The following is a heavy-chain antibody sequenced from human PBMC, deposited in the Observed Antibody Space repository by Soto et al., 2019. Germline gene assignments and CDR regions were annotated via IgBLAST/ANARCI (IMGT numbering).Heavy chain of an antibody. CDR2: INPKSGGT. Sequence: GASVKVSCKVSGYSFTDYHIHRVRQAPGQGLEWLGRINPKSGGTSTAQKFQGWVTMTRDRSISTVYMELTRLRSDDTAVYFCARGHSTDCSNGVCSFFYNHEMDVWGQGTTVTVSS. V-gene: IGHV1-2*04. D-gene: IGHD2-8*01. CDR3: ARGHSTDCSNGVCSFFYNHEMDV. CDR1: GYSFTDYH. J-gene: IGHJ6*02.